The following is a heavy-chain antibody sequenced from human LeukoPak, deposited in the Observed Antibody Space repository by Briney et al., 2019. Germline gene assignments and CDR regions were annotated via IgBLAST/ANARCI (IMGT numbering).Heavy chain of an antibody. CDR2: IWYDGSNK. CDR1: GFTFSSYG. Sequence: PGGSLRLSCAASGFTFSSYGMHWVRQAPGKGLEWVAVIWYDGSNKYYADSVKGRFTISRDNSKNTLYLQMNSLRAEDTAVYYCAIPGGSSRDFDHWGQGTQVTVSS. D-gene: IGHD6-13*01. J-gene: IGHJ4*02. CDR3: AIPGGSSRDFDH. V-gene: IGHV3-33*01.